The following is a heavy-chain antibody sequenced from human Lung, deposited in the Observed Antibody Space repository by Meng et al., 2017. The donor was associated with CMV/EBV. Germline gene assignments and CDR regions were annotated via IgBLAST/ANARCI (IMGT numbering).Heavy chain of an antibody. CDR3: ARDRAYCGGDCYHPR. D-gene: IGHD2-21*02. V-gene: IGHV4-4*02. J-gene: IGHJ4*02. Sequence: QVHLLEVGPGLWQPSGTLSRTCAVSGCSRRSSNWLSWAGRPPGKGLEWIGEIYHSDSTNYIPSLKSRVTTSVDESKIQFSLRLSSVTASDTAVYYCARDRAYCGGDCYHPRWGQGTLVTVSS. CDR1: GCSRRSSNW. CDR2: IYHSDST.